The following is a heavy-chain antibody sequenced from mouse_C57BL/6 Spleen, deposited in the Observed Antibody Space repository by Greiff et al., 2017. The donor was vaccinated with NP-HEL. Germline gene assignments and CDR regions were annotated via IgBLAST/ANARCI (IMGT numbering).Heavy chain of an antibody. V-gene: IGHV1-43*01. CDR3: ARRYGSSGGFAY. D-gene: IGHD1-1*01. CDR2: INPSTGGT. Sequence: VHVKQSGPELVKPGASVKISCKASGYSFTGYYMHWVKQSSEKSLEWIGEINPSTGGTSYNQKFKGKATLTVDKSSSTAYMQLKSLTSEDSAVYYCARRYGSSGGFAYWGQGTLVTVSA. CDR1: GYSFTGYY. J-gene: IGHJ3*01.